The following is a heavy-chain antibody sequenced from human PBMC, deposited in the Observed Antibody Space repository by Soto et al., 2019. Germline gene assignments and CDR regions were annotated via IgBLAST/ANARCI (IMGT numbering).Heavy chain of an antibody. CDR2: NYYCGGT. J-gene: IGHJ4*02. D-gene: IGHD1-26*01. Sequence: QVQLQESGPGLVKPSETLSLTCTVSGGSISSYYWRWFRQPPGKGLEWIGYNYYCGGTNYNPSSRSRVTFSVDSSNYNCSLKLSTVTAADPAGYYCARRYGGNLGYWGRGTQVTVSS. V-gene: IGHV4-59*08. CDR3: ARRYGGNLGY. CDR1: GGSISSYY.